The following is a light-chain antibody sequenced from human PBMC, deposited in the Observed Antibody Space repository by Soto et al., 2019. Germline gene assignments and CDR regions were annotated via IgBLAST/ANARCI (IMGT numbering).Light chain of an antibody. CDR1: QSVSSN. Sequence: MVMTQSPATLSVSPGERATLSCRASQSVSSNLAWYQQKPGQAPRLLIYGASSRATGIPDRFSGSGSGTDFTLTISRLEPEDFAVYYCQQYGSSPWTFGQGTKVDIK. CDR2: GAS. CDR3: QQYGSSPWT. V-gene: IGKV3-20*01. J-gene: IGKJ1*01.